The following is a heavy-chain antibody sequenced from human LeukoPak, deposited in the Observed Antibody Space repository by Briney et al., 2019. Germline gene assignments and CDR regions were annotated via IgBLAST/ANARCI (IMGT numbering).Heavy chain of an antibody. J-gene: IGHJ3*01. D-gene: IGHD3-10*01. V-gene: IGHV3-7*01. CDR3: ARKGNAFDF. CDR2: IKLDVSET. Sequence: GGSLRLSCAASGFTFSSYWMTWVRQAPGKGLEWVANIKLDVSETYYVDSVRGRFTISRDNTKNSLYLQMDSLRAEGTAVYYCARKGNAFDFWGQGTMVTVSS. CDR1: GFTFSSYW.